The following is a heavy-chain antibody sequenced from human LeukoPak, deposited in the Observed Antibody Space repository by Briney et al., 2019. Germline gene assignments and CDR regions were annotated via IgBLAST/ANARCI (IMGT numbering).Heavy chain of an antibody. CDR2: INHSGST. J-gene: IGHJ4*02. CDR3: ARGRDYPSLFDY. CDR1: GGSFSGYY. V-gene: IGHV4-34*01. Sequence: PSQTLSLTCAVYGGSFSGYYWRWIRQPPGKGREWVGEINHSGSTNYNPSLKSRVTISVDTYKNQFSLKLSSVTAADTAVYYCARGRDYPSLFDYWGQGTLVTVSS. D-gene: IGHD4-17*01.